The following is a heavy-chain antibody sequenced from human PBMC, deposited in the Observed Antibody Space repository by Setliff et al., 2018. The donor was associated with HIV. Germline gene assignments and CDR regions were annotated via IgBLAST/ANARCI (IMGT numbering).Heavy chain of an antibody. CDR1: GFTFSSYS. J-gene: IGHJ6*03. CDR2: IRFDGRNT. D-gene: IGHD1-26*01. CDR3: AKDHMGIYYYYYMDV. Sequence: GGSLRLSCAASGFTFSSYSMNWVRQAPGKGLEWVAFIRFDGRNTYSADSVKGRFTISRDNSKNALYMQMNSLRIEDTAVYYCAKDHMGIYYYYYMDVWGKGTTVTVSS. V-gene: IGHV3-30*02.